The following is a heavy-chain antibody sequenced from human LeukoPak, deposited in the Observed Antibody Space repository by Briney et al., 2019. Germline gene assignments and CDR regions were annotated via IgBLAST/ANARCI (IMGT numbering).Heavy chain of an antibody. Sequence: TGGSLRLSCAASGFTFNSYAMSWVRQAPGKGLEWVSAISGSGGSTYYADSVKGRFTISRDNSKNTLYLQMNSLRAEDTAVYYCAKDIAARLDWFDPWGQGTLVTVSS. CDR1: GFTFNSYA. D-gene: IGHD6-6*01. CDR3: AKDIAARLDWFDP. CDR2: ISGSGGST. J-gene: IGHJ5*02. V-gene: IGHV3-23*01.